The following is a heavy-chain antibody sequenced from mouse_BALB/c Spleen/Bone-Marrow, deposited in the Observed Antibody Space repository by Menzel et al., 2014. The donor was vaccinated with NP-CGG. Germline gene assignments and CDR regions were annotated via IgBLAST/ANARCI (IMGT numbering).Heavy chain of an antibody. CDR1: GFNIKDTY. D-gene: IGHD4-1*01. CDR2: IDPANGNT. CDR3: ARWEYYAMDY. J-gene: IGHJ4*01. Sequence: VQLQQSGAELVKPGAPVKLSCTASGFNIKDTYMHWVKQRPEQGLEWIGRIDPANGNTKYDPKFQGKATITADTSSNTAYLQPSSLTSEDTAVYYCARWEYYAMDYWGQGTSVTVSS. V-gene: IGHV14-3*02.